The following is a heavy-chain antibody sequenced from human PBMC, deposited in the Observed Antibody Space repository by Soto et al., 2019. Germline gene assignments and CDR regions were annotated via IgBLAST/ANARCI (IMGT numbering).Heavy chain of an antibody. V-gene: IGHV4-59*01. D-gene: IGHD6-13*01. CDR2: IYYSGST. J-gene: IGHJ5*02. Sequence: PSATMSLTCPVAGGSISIYYWSWLRQPQGKGLEWIGYIYYSGSTNYNPSLKSRVTISVDTSKNQFSLKLSSVTAADTAVYYCAREYRSRWYGNWFDPLGQGTLVTVSS. CDR1: GGSISIYY. CDR3: AREYRSRWYGNWFDP.